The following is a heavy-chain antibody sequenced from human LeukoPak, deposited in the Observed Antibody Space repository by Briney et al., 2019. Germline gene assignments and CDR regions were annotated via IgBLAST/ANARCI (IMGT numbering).Heavy chain of an antibody. CDR2: ISYDANNE. CDR1: GFTFRTYA. V-gene: IGHV3-30-3*01. Sequence: GGSLRLSCAASGFTFRTYAMHWVRQAPGKGLEWVAAISYDANNEYYADSVKGRFTISRDNSKNTVYLQMNSLRPEDTAVYYCARDNYGADYWGRGTLVTVSS. D-gene: IGHD4-17*01. J-gene: IGHJ4*02. CDR3: ARDNYGADY.